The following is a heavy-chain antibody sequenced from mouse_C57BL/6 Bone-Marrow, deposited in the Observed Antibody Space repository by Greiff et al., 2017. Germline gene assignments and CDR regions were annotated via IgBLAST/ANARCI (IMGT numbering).Heavy chain of an antibody. CDR1: GFTFSDYG. Sequence: EVKVVESGGGLVKPGGSLKLSCAASGFTFSDYGMHWVRQAPEKGLEWVAYISSGSSTIYYADTVKGRFTISRDNAKNTLFLQMTRLRSEDTAMYYCARRGYYGISPYYAMDYWGQGTSVTVSS. J-gene: IGHJ4*01. CDR2: ISSGSSTI. V-gene: IGHV5-17*01. CDR3: ARRGYYGISPYYAMDY. D-gene: IGHD1-1*01.